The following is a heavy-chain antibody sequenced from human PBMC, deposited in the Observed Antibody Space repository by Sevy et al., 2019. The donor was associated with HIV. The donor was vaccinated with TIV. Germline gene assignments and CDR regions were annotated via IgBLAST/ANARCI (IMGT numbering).Heavy chain of an antibody. V-gene: IGHV4-59*13. D-gene: IGHD3-9*01. J-gene: IGHJ4*02. CDR2: IYHTGCT. Sequence: SETLSLTCTVFGASLSTYYWNWIRQPPGKGLEWIGYIYHTGCTNYNSSLKSRVTISIDTSQNHFSLNLNSVTAADTAVYYCARSPYDILTGSSDSFDYWGQGSLVTVSS. CDR3: ARSPYDILTGSSDSFDY. CDR1: GASLSTYY.